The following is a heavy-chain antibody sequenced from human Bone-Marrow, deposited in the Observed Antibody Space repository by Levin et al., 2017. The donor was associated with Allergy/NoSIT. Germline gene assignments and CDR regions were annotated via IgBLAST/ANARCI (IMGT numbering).Heavy chain of an antibody. J-gene: IGHJ5*02. V-gene: IGHV5-51*01. D-gene: IGHD4-17*01. CDR2: IYPADSDT. CDR1: GYNFANYW. Sequence: PGGSLRLSCEVSGYNFANYWVGWVRQVPGKGLESMGIIYPADSDTRYSPSFQGHVTISVDMSINTAYLQWSSLKPSDTAMYYCARHHADYGDDHWGRGTQVTVSS. CDR3: ARHHADYGDDH.